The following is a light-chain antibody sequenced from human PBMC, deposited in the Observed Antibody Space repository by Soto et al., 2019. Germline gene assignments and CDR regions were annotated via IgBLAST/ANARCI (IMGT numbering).Light chain of an antibody. V-gene: IGKV1-12*01. CDR2: AAS. CDR3: QQATSFPLT. CDR1: QGISSW. Sequence: DIQMTQSPSSVSASVGDRVTINCRASQGISSWLAWYQQNPGKATKLLIYAASSLQTGVPSRLSGSGSGTDFTLTISSLQPAHFATYYCQQATSFPLTFGGGTKVEIK. J-gene: IGKJ4*01.